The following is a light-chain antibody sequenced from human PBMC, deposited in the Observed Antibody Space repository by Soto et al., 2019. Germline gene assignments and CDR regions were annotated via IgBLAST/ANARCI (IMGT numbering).Light chain of an antibody. Sequence: EIVLTQSTGTLFLSPWERANMFCRASQSVSSSYLAWYQQKPGQSPRLLIYDASNRATGIPARFSGSGSGTDFTLTISSLEPEDFAVYYCQHRSSWPVAFGQGTRLEIK. CDR3: QHRSSWPVA. CDR1: QSVSSSY. J-gene: IGKJ5*01. CDR2: DAS. V-gene: IGKV3-11*01.